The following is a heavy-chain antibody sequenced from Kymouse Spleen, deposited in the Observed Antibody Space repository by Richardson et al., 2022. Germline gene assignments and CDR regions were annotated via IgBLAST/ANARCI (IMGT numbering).Heavy chain of an antibody. V-gene: IGHV3-30*18. D-gene: IGHD3-9*01. CDR3: AKDRGIF*LVTFTTTVWTS. CDR1: GFTFSSYG. J-gene: IGHJ6*02. Sequence: QVQLVESGGGVVQPGRSLRLSCAASGFTFSSYGMHWVRQAPGKGLEWVAVISYDGSNKYYADSVKGRFTISRDNSKNTLYLQMNSLRAEDTAVYYCAKDRGIF*LVTFTTTVWTSGAKGPRSPSPQ. CDR2: ISYDGSNK.